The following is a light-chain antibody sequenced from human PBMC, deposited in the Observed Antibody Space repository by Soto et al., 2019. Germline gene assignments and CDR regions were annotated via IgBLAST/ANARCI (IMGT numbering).Light chain of an antibody. Sequence: QSVLTQPPSASGTPGQRVTISCSGSSSNIGSNAVTWYQHLPGTAPKLLIYGQNQRPAGVPDRLSGSKSGTSASLAISGLHSEDEADYYCAVCDDSLAGRVFGGGTKLTVL. V-gene: IGLV1-44*01. CDR2: GQN. CDR1: SSNIGSNA. CDR3: AVCDDSLAGRV. J-gene: IGLJ2*01.